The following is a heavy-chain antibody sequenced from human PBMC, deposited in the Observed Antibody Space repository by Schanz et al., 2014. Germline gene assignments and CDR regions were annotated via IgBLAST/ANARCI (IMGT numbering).Heavy chain of an antibody. V-gene: IGHV3-23*01. CDR1: GFTFATYA. J-gene: IGHJ4*02. CDR3: AREDCSATSCYFRY. Sequence: EVKLLESGGGLVQSGGSLRLSCAASGFTFATYAMSWVRQAPGKGLEWVAAINGSGNATYYADSVKGRFTISRDNSRNTLFLQMKRLRVEDTAVYYCAREDCSATSCYFRYWGQGTLVTVSS. CDR2: INGSGNAT. D-gene: IGHD2-21*01.